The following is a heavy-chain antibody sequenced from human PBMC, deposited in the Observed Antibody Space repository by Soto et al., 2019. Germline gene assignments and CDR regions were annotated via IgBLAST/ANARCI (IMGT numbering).Heavy chain of an antibody. CDR1: GGSFSDYF. Sequence: SETLSLTCAVYGGSFSDYFWTWIRQPPGKGLEWIGEINHSGSTNFNPSLKSRVAISADTSRNQFSLRVTSVTAADTAVYYCATQPRYDSSGYFYYWGQGTQVPSPQ. D-gene: IGHD3-22*01. CDR2: INHSGST. CDR3: ATQPRYDSSGYFYY. V-gene: IGHV4-34*01. J-gene: IGHJ4*02.